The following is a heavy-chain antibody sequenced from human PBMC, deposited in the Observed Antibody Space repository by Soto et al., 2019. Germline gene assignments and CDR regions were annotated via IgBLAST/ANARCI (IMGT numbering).Heavy chain of an antibody. J-gene: IGHJ5*02. CDR3: ARAYGGNPALFDP. V-gene: IGHV3-53*01. D-gene: IGHD4-17*01. CDR2: IYTGGST. Sequence: EVQLVESGGGLIQPGGSLRLSCAASGFTVSRDYMSWVRQAPGKGLEWVSVIYTGGSTYYADSVKGRFTFSRDNSKNPLYLQKNSLRAEDTAVYYCARAYGGNPALFDPWGQGTLVTVSS. CDR1: GFTVSRDY.